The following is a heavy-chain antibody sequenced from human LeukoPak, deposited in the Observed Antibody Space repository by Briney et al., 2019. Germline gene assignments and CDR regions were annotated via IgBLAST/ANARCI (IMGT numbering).Heavy chain of an antibody. CDR2: LFYTGSI. CDR3: ARRPVALHAFDI. J-gene: IGHJ3*02. Sequence: PSETLSLTCTVSGDSITSSGYYWGWIRQSPEKGLEWMGSLFYTGSIYYNPSLKRRVTLSVDTPKNQFSLKVTSVTAADTAVYSCARRPVALHAFDIWGQGTMVTVSS. V-gene: IGHV4-39*01. CDR1: GDSITSSGYY. D-gene: IGHD2-21*01.